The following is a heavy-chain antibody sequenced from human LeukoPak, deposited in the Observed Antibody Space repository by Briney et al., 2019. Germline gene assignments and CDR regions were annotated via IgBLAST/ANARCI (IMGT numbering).Heavy chain of an antibody. V-gene: IGHV1-46*01. CDR3: ASDQEGFDY. CDR1: GGTFSIYA. CDR2: IYPRDGST. Sequence: ASVKVSCKASGGTFSIYAISWVRQAPGQGLEWMGMIYPRDGSTSYAQKFQGRVTVTRDTSTSTVHVELSGLRSEDTAVYYCASDQEGFDYWGQGTLVTVSS. J-gene: IGHJ4*02.